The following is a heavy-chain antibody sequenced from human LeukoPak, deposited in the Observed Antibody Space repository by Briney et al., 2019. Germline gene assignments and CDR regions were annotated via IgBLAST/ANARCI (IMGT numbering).Heavy chain of an antibody. CDR1: GGSISSGGYY. V-gene: IGHV4-31*03. J-gene: IGHJ3*02. CDR2: IYYSGST. CDR3: ARAGYSSGWYGRAFDI. Sequence: SETLSLTCTVSGGSISSGGYYWSWIRQHPGKGLEWIGYIYYSGSTYYNPSLKSRVTISVDTSKNQFSLKLSSVTAADTAVYYCARAGYSSGWYGRAFDIWGQGTMVTVSS. D-gene: IGHD6-19*01.